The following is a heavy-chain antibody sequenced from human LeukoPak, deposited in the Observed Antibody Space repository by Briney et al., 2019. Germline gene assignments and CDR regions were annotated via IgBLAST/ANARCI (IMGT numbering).Heavy chain of an antibody. CDR1: GFTFSSYA. Sequence: PGGSLRLSCAASGFTFSSYAMSWVRQAPGKGLEWVSAISGSGGSTDYADSVKGRFTISRDNSKNTLYLQMNSLRAEDTAVYYCAKDIVVVPAANFDYWGQGTLVTVSS. J-gene: IGHJ4*02. CDR2: ISGSGGST. V-gene: IGHV3-23*01. CDR3: AKDIVVVPAANFDY. D-gene: IGHD2-2*01.